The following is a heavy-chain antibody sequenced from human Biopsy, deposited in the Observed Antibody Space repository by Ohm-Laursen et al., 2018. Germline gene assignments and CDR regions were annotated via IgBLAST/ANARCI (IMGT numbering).Heavy chain of an antibody. CDR3: ARGGGYNWNNGWFDP. CDR1: GGTFSSSA. Sequence: GASVKVSCKASGGTFSSSAITWVRQAPGQGLEWMGGIISIFRTAHYAQKFQGRVTITADEFMSTAYMELSSLRSEDTAVYYCARGGGYNWNNGWFDPWGQGTLVTVSS. CDR2: IISIFRTA. J-gene: IGHJ5*02. V-gene: IGHV1-69*13. D-gene: IGHD1/OR15-1a*01.